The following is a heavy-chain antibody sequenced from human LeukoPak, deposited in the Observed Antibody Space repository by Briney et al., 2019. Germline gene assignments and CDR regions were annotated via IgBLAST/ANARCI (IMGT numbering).Heavy chain of an antibody. D-gene: IGHD3-16*02. CDR1: GYTWTSYG. Sequence: ASVKVSCKASGYTWTSYGISWVRQAPGQGVEWGGWISARNTNSAQKFQGRVTMSTDTSTSKAYMELRSLRSDDTALYSCAGWRCRDTKCYWRYFDYWGQGTLVAVSS. J-gene: IGHJ4*02. CDR2: ISARNT. CDR3: AGWRCRDTKCYWRYFDY. V-gene: IGHV1-18*01.